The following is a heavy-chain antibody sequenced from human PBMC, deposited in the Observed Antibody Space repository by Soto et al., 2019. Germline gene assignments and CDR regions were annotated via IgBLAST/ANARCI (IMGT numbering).Heavy chain of an antibody. D-gene: IGHD3-22*01. V-gene: IGHV4-30-2*01. CDR3: AGSGYYHNSGXDV. Sequence: SETLSLTCAVSGCSISSGGYSWSWIRQPPGKGLEWIGYIYHSGSTYYNPSLKSRVTISVDRSKNQFSLKLSSVTAADTAVYYCAGSGYYHNSGXDVWGQGTTVTVSS. J-gene: IGHJ6*02. CDR1: GCSISSGGYS. CDR2: IYHSGST.